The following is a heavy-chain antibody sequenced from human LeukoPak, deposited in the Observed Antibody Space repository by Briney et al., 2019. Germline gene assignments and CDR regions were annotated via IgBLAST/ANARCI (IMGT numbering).Heavy chain of an antibody. CDR3: ARDSSSWGDNWFDP. CDR1: GYTFTSYG. CDR2: ISAYNGNT. J-gene: IGHJ5*02. D-gene: IGHD6-13*01. Sequence: ASVKVSCKASGYTFTSYGISWVRQAPGQGLEWMGWISAYNGNTNYAQKLQGRVTMTTDTSTSTAYMELRSLRSDDTAVYYCARDSSSWGDNWFDPWGQGTLVTVSS. V-gene: IGHV1-18*01.